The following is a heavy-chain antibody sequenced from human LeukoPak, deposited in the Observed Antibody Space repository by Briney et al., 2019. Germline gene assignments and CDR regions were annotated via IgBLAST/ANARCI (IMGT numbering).Heavy chain of an antibody. V-gene: IGHV3-48*04. CDR2: ISETI. D-gene: IGHD3-10*01. CDR1: GFVFSRDN. CDR3: VGEVGRPKTFYFDS. J-gene: IGHJ4*02. Sequence: GGSLRLSCIASGFVFSRDNMNWVRQAPGEGLEWVAHISETIYYADSVQGRFTISRDNAKNSLYLQMSNLRVDDTAMYYCVGEVGRPKTFYFDSWGRGTPVTVSS.